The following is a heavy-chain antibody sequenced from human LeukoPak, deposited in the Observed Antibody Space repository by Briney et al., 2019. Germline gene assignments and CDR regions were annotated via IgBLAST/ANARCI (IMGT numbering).Heavy chain of an antibody. CDR2: IKQDGSEK. CDR3: ARHYYQDEISHFDY. CDR1: GFTFSAYA. Sequence: GGSLRLSCAASGFTFSAYAMGWVRQAPGKGLEWVANIKQDGSEKYYVDSVKGRFTISRDNAKNSLYLQMNSLRAEDTAVYYCARHYYQDEISHFDYWGQGTLVTVSS. V-gene: IGHV3-7*01. J-gene: IGHJ4*02. D-gene: IGHD3-22*01.